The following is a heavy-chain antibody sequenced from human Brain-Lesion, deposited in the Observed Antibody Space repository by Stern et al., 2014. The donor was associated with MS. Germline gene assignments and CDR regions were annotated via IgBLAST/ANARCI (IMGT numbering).Heavy chain of an antibody. J-gene: IGHJ6*02. D-gene: IGHD2-2*01. CDR3: ARGRVVPGFQYYATDV. Sequence: QVQLQESGPGLVKPSQTLSLSCTVSGGSISSGGYYWSWIRQPAGKGLEWIGRIFNSGSTSYHPSLQSRVTILIDTSKNQFSLRLNSMTAADTAVYYCARGRVVPGFQYYATDVWGQGTTVIVSS. CDR2: IFNSGST. CDR1: GGSISSGGYY. V-gene: IGHV4-61*02.